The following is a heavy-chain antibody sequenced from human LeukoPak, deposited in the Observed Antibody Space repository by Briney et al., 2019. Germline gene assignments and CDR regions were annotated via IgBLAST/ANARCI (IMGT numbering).Heavy chain of an antibody. Sequence: ASVKVSCKVSGYTLTELSMHWVRQAPGKGLEWMGGFDPEDGETIYAQKFQGRVTMTEDTSTDTAYMELSSLRSEDTAVYYCATGYRRVSHNWFDPWAREPWSPSPQ. CDR1: GYTLTELS. CDR2: FDPEDGET. V-gene: IGHV1-24*01. D-gene: IGHD2-8*01. CDR3: ATGYRRVSHNWFDP. J-gene: IGHJ5*02.